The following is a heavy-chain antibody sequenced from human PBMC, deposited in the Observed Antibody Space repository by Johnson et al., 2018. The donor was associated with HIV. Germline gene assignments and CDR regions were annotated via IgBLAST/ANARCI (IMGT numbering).Heavy chain of an antibody. CDR3: ARDLGPDGAFDI. CDR2: IRFDGSNE. D-gene: IGHD5-24*01. V-gene: IGHV3-30*02. CDR1: GFTFSYYG. J-gene: IGHJ3*02. Sequence: QMQLVESGGGVVQPGGSLRLSCAASGFTFSYYGMHWVRQAPGKGLEWVSFIRFDGSNEYYADSVKGRFTISRDNSKYTLYLQMNSLRAEDTAVYYCARDLGPDGAFDIWGQGTMVTVSS.